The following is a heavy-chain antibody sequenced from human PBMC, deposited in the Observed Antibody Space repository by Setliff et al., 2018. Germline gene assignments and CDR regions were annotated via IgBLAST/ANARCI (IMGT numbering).Heavy chain of an antibody. D-gene: IGHD1-1*01. J-gene: IGHJ4*02. CDR3: ARTGTYRYFDH. Sequence: PSETLSLTCTVSGDSTSSRRNYWGWFRQPAGKELEWIGQIYTSWSTNYNPSLKSRVTISLDTSKNQFSLSLTSVTAADTAVYYCARTGTYRYFDHWGQGTLVTVPQ. CDR2: IYTSWST. CDR1: GDSTSSRRNY. V-gene: IGHV4-61*09.